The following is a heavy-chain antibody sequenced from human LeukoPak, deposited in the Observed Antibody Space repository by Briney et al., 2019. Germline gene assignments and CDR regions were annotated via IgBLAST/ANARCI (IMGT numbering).Heavy chain of an antibody. CDR3: ARGNPLITMVRGVPPYYFDY. CDR2: INQSGST. CDR1: GGSFSGYY. Sequence: PSETLSLTCAVYGGSFSGYYWSWIRQPPGKRLEWIGEINQSGSTNYNPSLKSRFTISVDTSKNHFSLKLSSVTAADTAVYYCARGNPLITMVRGVPPYYFDYWGQGTLVTVSS. D-gene: IGHD3-10*01. J-gene: IGHJ4*02. V-gene: IGHV4-34*01.